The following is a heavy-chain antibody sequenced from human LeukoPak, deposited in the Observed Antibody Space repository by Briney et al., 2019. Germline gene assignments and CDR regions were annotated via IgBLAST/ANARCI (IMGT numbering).Heavy chain of an antibody. CDR3: ARAGSSGFYGSGSSNFDF. CDR1: GFTLSSYS. J-gene: IGHJ4*02. V-gene: IGHV3-48*04. D-gene: IGHD3-10*01. CDR2: ISPSSGTL. Sequence: GGSLRLSCAASGFTLSSYSMNWVRQAPGKGLEWVSYISPSSGTLYYAESVKGRFTISRDNAKNTLSLQMNSLRTEDTAVYYCARAGSSGFYGSGSSNFDFWGQGTLVTVSS.